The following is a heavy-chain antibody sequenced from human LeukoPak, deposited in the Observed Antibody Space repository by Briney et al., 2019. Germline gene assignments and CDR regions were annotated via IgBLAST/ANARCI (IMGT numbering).Heavy chain of an antibody. CDR1: GGSISSYY. Sequence: SETLSLTCTVSGGSISSYYWSWIRQPPGKGLEWIGYIYYSGSTNYNPSLKSRVTISVDTSKNQFSLKLSSVTAADTAVYYCARGTPYYDFWSGLAADHWGQGTLVTVSS. CDR3: ARGTPYYDFWSGLAADH. J-gene: IGHJ4*02. D-gene: IGHD3-3*01. V-gene: IGHV4-59*01. CDR2: IYYSGST.